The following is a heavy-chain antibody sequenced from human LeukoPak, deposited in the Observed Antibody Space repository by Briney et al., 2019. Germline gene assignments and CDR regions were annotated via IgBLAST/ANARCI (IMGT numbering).Heavy chain of an antibody. D-gene: IGHD5-12*01. Sequence: APVKLSCKASGYTFTSYGISWVRQSPGQGLEWMGWISAYNGNTNYAQKLQGRVTMTTDTSTSTAYMELRSLRSDDTAVYYCARVRGKHPGGYEFDYWGQGTLGTVSS. V-gene: IGHV1-18*01. CDR2: ISAYNGNT. J-gene: IGHJ4*02. CDR1: GYTFTSYG. CDR3: ARVRGKHPGGYEFDY.